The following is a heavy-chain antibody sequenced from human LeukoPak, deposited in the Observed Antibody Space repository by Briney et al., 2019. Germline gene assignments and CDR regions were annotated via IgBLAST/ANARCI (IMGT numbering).Heavy chain of an antibody. V-gene: IGHV3-53*05. Sequence: PGGSLRLSCAASGFTVSSNYMSWVRQAPGKGLEWVSSIFPSGGEIHYADSVRGRFTISRDNSKNTLYLQMNSLRAEDTAVYYCAKDRGGFSTSCHFDYWGQGTLVTVSS. CDR2: IFPSGGEI. CDR3: AKDRGGFSTSCHFDY. D-gene: IGHD2-2*01. CDR1: GFTVSSNY. J-gene: IGHJ4*02.